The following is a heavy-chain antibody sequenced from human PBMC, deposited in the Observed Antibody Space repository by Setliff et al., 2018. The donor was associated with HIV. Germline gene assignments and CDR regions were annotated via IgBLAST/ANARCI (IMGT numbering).Heavy chain of an antibody. V-gene: IGHV4-34*01. CDR2: VNHSGSS. J-gene: IGHJ4*02. D-gene: IGHD2-2*01. CDR1: GGSFSGYS. CDR3: ASSPAWRSDFGLHTFDY. Sequence: PSETLSLTCGVSGGSFSGYSWSWIRQSPGKGLEWIGEVNHSGSSNLNPSFERRVTISGVPSKNQFSLKLSSVTAADTAVYYCASSPAWRSDFGLHTFDYWGQGTLVTVSS.